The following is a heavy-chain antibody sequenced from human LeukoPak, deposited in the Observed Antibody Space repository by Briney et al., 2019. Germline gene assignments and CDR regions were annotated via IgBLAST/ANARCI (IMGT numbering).Heavy chain of an antibody. CDR3: ATRSGYSGYDYGNWYFDL. CDR1: GYTLTELS. J-gene: IGHJ2*01. V-gene: IGHV1-24*01. Sequence: ASVKVSFKVSGYTLTELSMHWVRQAPGKGRGWMGGFDPEDGETIYAQKFQGRVTMTEDTSTDTAYMELSSLRSEDTAVYYCATRSGYSGYDYGNWYFDLWGRGTLVTVSS. D-gene: IGHD5-12*01. CDR2: FDPEDGET.